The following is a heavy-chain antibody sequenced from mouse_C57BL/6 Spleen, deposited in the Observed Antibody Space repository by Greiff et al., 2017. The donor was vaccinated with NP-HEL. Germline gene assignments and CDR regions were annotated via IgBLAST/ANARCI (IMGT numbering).Heavy chain of an antibody. D-gene: IGHD2-2*01. CDR1: GYTFTEYT. CDR2: FYPGSGSI. J-gene: IGHJ2*01. Sequence: VKLMESGAELVKPGASVKLSCKASGYTFTEYTIHWVKQRSGQGLEWIGWFYPGSGSIKYNEKFKDKATLTADKSSSTVYMELSRLTSEDSAVYFCARHESPYGYDGVFDYWGQGTTLTVSS. V-gene: IGHV1-62-2*01. CDR3: ARHESPYGYDGVFDY.